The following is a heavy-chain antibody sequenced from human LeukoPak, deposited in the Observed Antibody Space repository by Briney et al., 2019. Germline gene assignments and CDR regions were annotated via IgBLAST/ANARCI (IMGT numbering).Heavy chain of an antibody. Sequence: GGSLRLSCAASGFTFSSYGMHWVRQAPGKGLELVAVIWYDGSNKYYADSVKGRFTISRDNSKDTLYLQMNSLRAEDTAVYYCAKDLIVGATTSSGWGQGTLVTVSS. CDR3: AKDLIVGATTSSG. J-gene: IGHJ4*02. CDR1: GFTFSSYG. V-gene: IGHV3-33*06. CDR2: IWYDGSNK. D-gene: IGHD1-26*01.